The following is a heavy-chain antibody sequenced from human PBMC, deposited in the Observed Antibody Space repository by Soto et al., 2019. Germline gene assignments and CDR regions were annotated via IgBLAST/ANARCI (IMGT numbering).Heavy chain of an antibody. CDR1: GGSISSSSYY. Sequence: PSETLSLTCTVSGGSISSSSYYWGWIRQPPGKGLEWIGSIYYSGSTYYNPSLKSRVTISVDTSKNQFSLKLSSVTAADTAVYYCARQREDILTCYYYYYYMDVWGKGTTVTVSS. J-gene: IGHJ6*03. D-gene: IGHD3-9*01. V-gene: IGHV4-39*01. CDR2: IYYSGST. CDR3: ARQREDILTCYYYYYYMDV.